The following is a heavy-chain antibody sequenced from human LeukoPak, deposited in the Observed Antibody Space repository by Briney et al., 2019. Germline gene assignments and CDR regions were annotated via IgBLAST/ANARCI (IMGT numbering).Heavy chain of an antibody. Sequence: SGPTLVYPPQTLTLTCTFSGFSLSTSGVGMGWIRQPPEQALEWIALIHWNDDKRYIPSLKSRLTITKDTSKNQVVLTMTNMDPVDTATYYCAHSGPYDSWSSYFPEYYLDYWGQGTLVTVSS. CDR1: GFSLSTSGVG. CDR2: IHWNDDK. D-gene: IGHD3-3*01. CDR3: AHSGPYDSWSSYFPEYYLDY. V-gene: IGHV2-5*01. J-gene: IGHJ4*02.